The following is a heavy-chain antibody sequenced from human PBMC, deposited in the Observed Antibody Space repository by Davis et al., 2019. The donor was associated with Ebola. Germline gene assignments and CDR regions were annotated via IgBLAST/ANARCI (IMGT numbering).Heavy chain of an antibody. J-gene: IGHJ6*03. CDR2: IRYDGNNK. V-gene: IGHV3-30*02. CDR1: GFTFSSYY. Sequence: PGGSLRLSCAASGFTFSSYYMHWVRQAPGKELEWVAIIRYDGNNKNYADSLKGRFTISRDNSKNTLYLQMNSLRAEDTAVYYCAKVPYYYYMDVWGKGTTVTVSS. CDR3: AKVPYYYYMDV.